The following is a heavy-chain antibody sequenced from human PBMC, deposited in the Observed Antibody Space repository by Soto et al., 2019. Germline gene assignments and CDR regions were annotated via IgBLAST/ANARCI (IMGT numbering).Heavy chain of an antibody. CDR3: AHTYETSWRNFDY. V-gene: IGHV2-5*02. CDR2: IYWDNDK. Sequence: VSGTALMNPTQTLTLTCTFSGFSLRTSRVGVGWIRQPPGKALEWLALIYWDNDKRYSPSLRSRLTITKDTSKNQVVLTVANVDPVDTATYCYAHTYETSWRNFDYWAQGILVTVSS. J-gene: IGHJ4*02. D-gene: IGHD3-16*01. CDR1: GFSLRTSRVG.